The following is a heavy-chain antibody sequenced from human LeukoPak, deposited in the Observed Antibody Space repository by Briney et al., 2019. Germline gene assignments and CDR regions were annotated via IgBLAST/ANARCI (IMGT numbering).Heavy chain of an antibody. CDR1: GGTFSSYA. CDR3: ARGVVVVVAADHDAFDI. D-gene: IGHD2-15*01. CDR2: IIPIFGTA. V-gene: IGHV1-69*13. J-gene: IGHJ3*02. Sequence: SVKVSCKASGGTFSSYAISWVRQAPGQGLEWMGGIIPIFGTANYAQKFQGRVTITADESTSTAYMELNRLRSDDTAIYFCARGVVVVVAADHDAFDIWGQGAMVTVS.